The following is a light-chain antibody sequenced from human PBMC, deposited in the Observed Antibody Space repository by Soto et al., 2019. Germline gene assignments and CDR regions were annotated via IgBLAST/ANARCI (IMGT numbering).Light chain of an antibody. CDR1: SGHSSYA. CDR2: LNSDGSH. V-gene: IGLV4-69*01. Sequence: HPVLTQSPSASASLGASVKLTCTLSSGHSSYAIAWHQQQPEKGPRYLMKLNSDGSHSKGDGIPDRFSGSSSGAERYLTISSLQSEDEADYYCQTWGTGIRGVFGGGTKLTVL. CDR3: QTWGTGIRGV. J-gene: IGLJ2*01.